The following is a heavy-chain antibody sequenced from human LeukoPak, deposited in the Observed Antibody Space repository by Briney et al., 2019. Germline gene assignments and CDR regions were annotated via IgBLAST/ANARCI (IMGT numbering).Heavy chain of an antibody. D-gene: IGHD3-9*01. V-gene: IGHV3-21*01. Sequence: PGGSLRLSCAASGVTFRSDTLNWVRQAPGKGLEWVSSISSGSTYIYNADSVKGRFTISRDNAKNSLYLQMNSLRAEDTAMYYCVRGADTGYSSDSWGQGTLVTVSS. CDR2: ISSGSTYI. J-gene: IGHJ4*02. CDR1: GVTFRSDT. CDR3: VRGADTGYSSDS.